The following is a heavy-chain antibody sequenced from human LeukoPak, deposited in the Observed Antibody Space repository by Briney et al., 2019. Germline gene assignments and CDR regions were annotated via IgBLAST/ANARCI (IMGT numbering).Heavy chain of an antibody. D-gene: IGHD3-10*01. CDR3: ARDYYGSGSYPRWFDP. J-gene: IGHJ5*02. Sequence: PSETLSLTCTVSGGSISSSNYYWGWIRQPPGKGLEWIGNIYYSGSTYYNPSLKSRVTISVDTSKNQFSLKLSSVTAADTAVYYCARDYYGSGSYPRWFDPWGQGTLVTVSS. V-gene: IGHV4-39*07. CDR2: IYYSGST. CDR1: GGSISSSNYY.